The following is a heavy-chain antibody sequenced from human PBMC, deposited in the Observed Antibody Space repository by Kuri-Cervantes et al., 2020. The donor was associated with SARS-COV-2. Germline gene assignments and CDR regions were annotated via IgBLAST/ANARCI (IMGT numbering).Heavy chain of an antibody. D-gene: IGHD6-13*01. CDR1: GYAFTSYA. V-gene: IGHV1-3*01. J-gene: IGHJ4*02. CDR2: INAGNGNT. CDR3: ARISSSQNLDY. Sequence: ASVKVSCTASGYAFTSYAMHWVRQAPGQRLEWMGWINAGNGNTKYSQKFQGRVTITRDTSASTAYMELSSLRSEDTAVYYCARISSSQNLDYWGQGTLVTVSS.